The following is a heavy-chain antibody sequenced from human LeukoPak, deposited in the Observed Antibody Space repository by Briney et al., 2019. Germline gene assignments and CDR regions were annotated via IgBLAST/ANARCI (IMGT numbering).Heavy chain of an antibody. CDR1: GFTFDDYA. J-gene: IGHJ4*02. V-gene: IGHV3-9*01. CDR2: ISWNSGSI. CDR3: ARGVSGSCYSPLDY. Sequence: NPGGSLRLSCAASGFTFDDYAMPWVRQAPGKGLEWVSGISWNSGSIGYADSVKGRFIISRDNSKNTLFLQMNSLRAEDTAVYYCARGVSGSCYSPLDYWGQGTLVTVSS. D-gene: IGHD2-15*01.